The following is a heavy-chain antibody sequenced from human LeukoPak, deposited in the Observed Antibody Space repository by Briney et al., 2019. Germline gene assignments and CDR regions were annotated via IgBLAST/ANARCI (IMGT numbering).Heavy chain of an antibody. CDR1: GVPINGYY. D-gene: IGHD5-18*01. V-gene: IGHV4-59*01. CDR3: ARGEALVSNYGMDV. J-gene: IGHJ6*04. Sequence: PSETLSLTCTVSGVPINGYYWNWIRQPPGKGLEWIGYIYFSGSTSYNPSLKSRVTMSVDTSRNQFSLKLSSVTAADTAVYYCARGEALVSNYGMDVWAKGPTVTVSS. CDR2: IYFSGST.